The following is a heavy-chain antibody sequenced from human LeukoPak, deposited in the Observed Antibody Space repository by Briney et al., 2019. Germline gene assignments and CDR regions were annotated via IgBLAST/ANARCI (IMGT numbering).Heavy chain of an antibody. CDR2: IYSGGST. V-gene: IGHV3-53*04. CDR1: GFTVSSNY. CDR3: ARGRGVGYSSGWYGDAFDI. Sequence: PGGSLRLSCAASGFTVSSNYMSWVRQAPGKGLEWVSVIYSGGSTYYADSVKGRFTISRHNSKNTLYLQMNSLRAEDTAVYYWARGRGVGYSSGWYGDAFDIWGQGTMVTVSS. J-gene: IGHJ3*02. D-gene: IGHD6-19*01.